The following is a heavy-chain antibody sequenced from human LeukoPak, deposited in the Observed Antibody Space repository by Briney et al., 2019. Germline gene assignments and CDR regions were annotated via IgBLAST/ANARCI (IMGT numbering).Heavy chain of an antibody. D-gene: IGHD3-10*01. Sequence: GESLKISCKGSGYSFTSYWIGWVRQMPGKGLEWMGIIYPGDSDTRYSPSFQGQVTISADKSISTAYLQWSSLKASDTAMYYCARHRGVADYYYYGMDVWGQGTTVTASS. CDR3: ARHRGVADYYYYGMDV. CDR2: IYPGDSDT. V-gene: IGHV5-51*01. J-gene: IGHJ6*02. CDR1: GYSFTSYW.